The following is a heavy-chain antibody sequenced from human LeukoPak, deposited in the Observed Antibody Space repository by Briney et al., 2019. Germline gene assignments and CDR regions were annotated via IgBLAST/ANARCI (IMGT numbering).Heavy chain of an antibody. V-gene: IGHV3-15*01. CDR2: IKRKTDGGTT. CDR1: GFTFSNAW. J-gene: IGHJ4*02. D-gene: IGHD3-22*01. Sequence: PGGSLRLSCAASGFTFSNAWMRWVRQAPGKGLEWVGRIKRKTDGGTTDYAAPVKGRFTISRDDSKNTLYLQMNSLKTEDTAVYYCTTVGDSSWYCFDYWGQGTLVTVSS. CDR3: TTVGDSSWYCFDY.